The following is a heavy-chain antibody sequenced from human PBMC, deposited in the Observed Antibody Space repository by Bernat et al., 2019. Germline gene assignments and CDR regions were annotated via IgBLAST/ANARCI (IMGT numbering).Heavy chain of an antibody. V-gene: IGHV3-21*01. CDR3: ARDKYYDFWSGYILPGDY. D-gene: IGHD3-3*01. Sequence: EVQLVESGGGLVKPGGSLRLSCAASGFTFSSYSMNWVRQSPGKGLEWVSSITSSSSYIYYTDSVKGRFTITRDNAKNSLYLQMNSLRAEDKAVYYCARDKYYDFWSGYILPGDYWGQGTLVTVSS. CDR1: GFTFSSYS. CDR2: ITSSSSYI. J-gene: IGHJ4*02.